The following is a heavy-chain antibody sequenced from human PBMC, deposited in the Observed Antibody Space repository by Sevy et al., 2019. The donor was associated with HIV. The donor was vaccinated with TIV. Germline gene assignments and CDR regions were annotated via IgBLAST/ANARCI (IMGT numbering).Heavy chain of an antibody. V-gene: IGHV3-7*01. CDR2: IKQDQSEK. Sequence: GGSLRLSCETSGFIFTDYWMSWVRQIPGKGLEWVATIKQDQSEKYYVDSVKGRFAISRDSAKKSVSLQMNGLRAEDTALYFCARDRDRSMVSILDYWGRGTQVTVSS. D-gene: IGHD2-8*01. CDR1: GFIFTDYW. CDR3: ARDRDRSMVSILDY. J-gene: IGHJ4*02.